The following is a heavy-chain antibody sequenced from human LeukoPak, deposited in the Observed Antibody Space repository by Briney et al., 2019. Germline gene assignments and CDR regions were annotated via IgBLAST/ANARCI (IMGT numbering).Heavy chain of an antibody. CDR2: IYYSGST. V-gene: IGHV4-39*07. CDR1: GGSISSSSYY. J-gene: IGHJ4*02. D-gene: IGHD2-2*01. Sequence: SETLSLTCTVSGGSISSSSYYWGWIRQPPGKGLEWIGSIYYSGSTYYNPSLKSRVTISVDTSKNQFSLKLSSVTAADTAVYYCARDDLSTSTSCPDYWGQGTLVTVSS. CDR3: ARDDLSTSTSCPDY.